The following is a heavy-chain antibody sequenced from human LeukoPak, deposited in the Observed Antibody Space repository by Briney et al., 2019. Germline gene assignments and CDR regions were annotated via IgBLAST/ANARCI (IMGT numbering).Heavy chain of an antibody. V-gene: IGHV5-51*01. CDR1: GYSFTSYW. CDR3: ARGIVVVPSRNWFDP. Sequence: GESLKISCKGSGYSFTSYWIGWVRQMPGKGLEWVGIIYPGDSDTRYSPSFQGQVTISADKSISTAYLQWSSLKASDTAMYYCARGIVVVPSRNWFDPWGQGTLVTVSS. J-gene: IGHJ5*02. D-gene: IGHD2-2*01. CDR2: IYPGDSDT.